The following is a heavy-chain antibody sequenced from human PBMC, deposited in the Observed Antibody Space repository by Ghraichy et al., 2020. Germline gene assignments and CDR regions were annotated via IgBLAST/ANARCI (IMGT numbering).Heavy chain of an antibody. J-gene: IGHJ6*03. CDR1: GFTFSSYS. Sequence: GGSLRLSCAASGFTFSSYSMNWVRQAPGKGLEWVSSISSSSSYIYYADSVKGRFTISRDNAKNSLYLQMNSLRAEDTAVYYCARVSTIIYYYYYMDVWGKGTTVTVSS. D-gene: IGHD5-12*01. CDR3: ARVSTIIYYYYYMDV. V-gene: IGHV3-21*01. CDR2: ISSSSSYI.